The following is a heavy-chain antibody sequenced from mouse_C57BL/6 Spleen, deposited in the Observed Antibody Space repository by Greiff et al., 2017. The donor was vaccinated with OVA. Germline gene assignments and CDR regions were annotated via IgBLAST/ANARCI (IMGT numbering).Heavy chain of an antibody. CDR3: ARYDDYDGY. Sequence: QVQLKQPGAELVKPGASVKMSCKASGYTFTSYWITWVKQRPGQGLEWIGDIYPGSGSTNYNEKFKSKATLTVDTSSSTAYMQLSSLTSEASAVYYCARYDDYDGYWGQGTTLTVSS. J-gene: IGHJ2*01. CDR1: GYTFTSYW. CDR2: IYPGSGST. V-gene: IGHV1-55*01. D-gene: IGHD2-4*01.